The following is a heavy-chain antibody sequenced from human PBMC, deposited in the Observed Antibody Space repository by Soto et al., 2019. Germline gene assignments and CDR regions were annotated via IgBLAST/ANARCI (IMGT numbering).Heavy chain of an antibody. J-gene: IGHJ4*02. CDR1: GFIFSSFG. Sequence: PGGSMRLSWAAAGFIFSSFGRHRVRQAPGKGLEWVAGISYDGSNQYYADSVKGRFTISRDNSKNTLYLQLNSLRAEDTAVYYCAKDTYYHDTTGFYIFDSWGQGTLVTVSS. CDR2: ISYDGSNQ. CDR3: AKDTYYHDTTGFYIFDS. D-gene: IGHD3-22*01. V-gene: IGHV3-30*18.